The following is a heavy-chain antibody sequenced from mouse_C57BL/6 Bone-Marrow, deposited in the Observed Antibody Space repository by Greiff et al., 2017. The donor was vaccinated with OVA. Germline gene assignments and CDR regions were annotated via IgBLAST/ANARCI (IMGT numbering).Heavy chain of an antibody. CDR2: INPNNGGT. J-gene: IGHJ2*01. CDR1: GYTFTDYN. CDR3: ARRYYGSSYDFDY. V-gene: IGHV1-18*01. Sequence: VQLQQSGPELVKPGASVKIPCKASGYTFTDYNMDWVKQSHGKSLEWIGDINPNNGGTIYNQKFKGKVTLTVDKSSSTAYMELRSLTSEDTAVYYCARRYYGSSYDFDYWGQGTTLTVSS. D-gene: IGHD1-1*01.